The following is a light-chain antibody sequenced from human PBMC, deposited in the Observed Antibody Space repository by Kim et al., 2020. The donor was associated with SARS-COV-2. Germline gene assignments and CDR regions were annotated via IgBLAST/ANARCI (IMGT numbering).Light chain of an antibody. CDR2: QDS. Sequence: PGQTARITCSGDKLGDKDVCWYQQKPGQSPVLVIYQDSKRPSGIPERFSGSNSGNTATLTISGTQAMDEADYYCQAWDSSTAVFGGGTQLTVL. J-gene: IGLJ3*02. V-gene: IGLV3-1*01. CDR1: KLGDKD. CDR3: QAWDSSTAV.